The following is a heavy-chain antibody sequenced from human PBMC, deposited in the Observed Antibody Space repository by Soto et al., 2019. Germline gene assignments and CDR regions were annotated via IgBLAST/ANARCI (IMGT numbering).Heavy chain of an antibody. D-gene: IGHD1-26*01. CDR2: IRGRTKKYAT. CDR3: TTQEIVGAIGY. Sequence: EVQLVESGGGLVQPGESLKLSCAASGFSFSGSAIHWVRQAYGKGLEWVGRIRGRTKKYATGYAESVKGRFTISRDDSKSSAYLQMTCLKTEDTAVYFCTTQEIVGAIGYWGQGTLVTVSS. CDR1: GFSFSGSA. V-gene: IGHV3-73*02. J-gene: IGHJ4*02.